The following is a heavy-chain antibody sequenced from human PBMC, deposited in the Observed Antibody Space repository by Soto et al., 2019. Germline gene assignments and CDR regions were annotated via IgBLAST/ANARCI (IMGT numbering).Heavy chain of an antibody. J-gene: IGHJ4*02. CDR1: GDIFSGYS. CDR3: ARDLGSGYDPGDY. V-gene: IGHV1-69*14. Sequence: QVQLVQSGAEVKKPGSSVKVSCKTSGDIFSGYSISWVRQAPGQGLEWMGGIIPIFGTTNYAQRFHGRVTITADKSTSTVYMALYSLKSEDTAVYYCARDLGSGYDPGDYWGQGTLVTVSS. CDR2: IIPIFGTT. D-gene: IGHD5-12*01.